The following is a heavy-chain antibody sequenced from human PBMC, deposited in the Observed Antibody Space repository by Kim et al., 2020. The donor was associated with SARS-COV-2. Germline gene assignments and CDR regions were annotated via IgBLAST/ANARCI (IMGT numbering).Heavy chain of an antibody. J-gene: IGHJ4*02. CDR1: GGSFSGYY. CDR3: ARGPSFYSSSWYYFDY. D-gene: IGHD6-13*01. V-gene: IGHV4-34*01. Sequence: SETLSLTCAVYGGSFSGYYWSWIRQPPGKGLEWIGEINHSGSTNYNPSLKSRVTISVDTSKNQFSLKLSSVTAADTAVYYCARGPSFYSSSWYYFDYWGQGTLVTVSS. CDR2: INHSGST.